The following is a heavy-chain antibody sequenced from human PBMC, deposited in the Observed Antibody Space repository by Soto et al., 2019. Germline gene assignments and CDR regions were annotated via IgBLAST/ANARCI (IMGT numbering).Heavy chain of an antibody. D-gene: IGHD3-3*01. V-gene: IGHV3-33*08. Sequence: GGSLRISCAASGFTCSSYDMSWVRQAPGKGLEGVAVIWYDGSNKYYADSVKGRFTISRDNSKNTLYLQMNSLRAEETAVYYCARDRVGITIFGVVIHYYYYYGMDVWGQGTTVTVSS. CDR1: GFTCSSYD. CDR2: IWYDGSNK. J-gene: IGHJ6*02. CDR3: ARDRVGITIFGVVIHYYYYYGMDV.